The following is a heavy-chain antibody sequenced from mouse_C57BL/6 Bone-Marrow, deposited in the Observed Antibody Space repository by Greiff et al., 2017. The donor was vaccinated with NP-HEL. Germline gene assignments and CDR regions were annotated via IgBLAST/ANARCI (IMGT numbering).Heavy chain of an antibody. CDR2: IHPNSGST. V-gene: IGHV1-64*01. D-gene: IGHD1-1*01. Sequence: QVQLQQPGAELVKPGASVKLSCKASGYTFTSYWMHWVKQRPGQGLEWIGMIHPNSGSTNYNEKFKSKATLTVDKSSSTAYMQLSSLTSEDSAVYYCARGRYYGSSSYWYFDVWGTGTTVTVSS. CDR3: ARGRYYGSSSYWYFDV. CDR1: GYTFTSYW. J-gene: IGHJ1*03.